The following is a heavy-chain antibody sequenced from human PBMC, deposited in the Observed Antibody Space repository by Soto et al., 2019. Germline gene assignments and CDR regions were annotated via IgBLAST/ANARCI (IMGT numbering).Heavy chain of an antibody. CDR1: SGSISSSNW. V-gene: IGHV4-4*02. CDR3: ARRTVVPYPLFDL. Sequence: QVQLQESGPGLVKPSGTLSLTCAVSSGSISSSNWWSWVRQPPGKGLEWIGEIYHSGRTNYNPSLKSRVTISVDKSKNQFSLTLSYVTAADTAVYYCARRTVVPYPLFDLWGRGTLVTVSS. D-gene: IGHD4-17*01. CDR2: IYHSGRT. J-gene: IGHJ2*01.